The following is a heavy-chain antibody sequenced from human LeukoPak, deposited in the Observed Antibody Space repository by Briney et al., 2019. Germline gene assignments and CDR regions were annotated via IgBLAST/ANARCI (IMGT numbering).Heavy chain of an antibody. J-gene: IGHJ5*02. V-gene: IGHV3-53*01. D-gene: IGHD6-13*01. CDR1: GFTVSSNY. Sequence: GGSLRLSCAASGFTVSSNYMSWVRQAPGKGLDWVSVIYGGGSTYYADSVKGRFTISRDNSKNTLYLQVNSLRAEDTAVYYCARGIAAAANEDRFDPWGQGTLVTVSS. CDR3: ARGIAAAANEDRFDP. CDR2: IYGGGST.